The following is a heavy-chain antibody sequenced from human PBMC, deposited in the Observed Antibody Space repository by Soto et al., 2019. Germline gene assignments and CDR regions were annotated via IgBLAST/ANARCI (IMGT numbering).Heavy chain of an antibody. CDR3: AKAPSMITFGGVIVIPGLDAFDI. CDR1: GFTFSSYA. D-gene: IGHD3-16*02. V-gene: IGHV3-23*01. J-gene: IGHJ3*02. CDR2: ISGSGGST. Sequence: GGSLRLSCAASGFTFSSYAMSWVRQAPGKGLEWVSAISGSGGSTYYADSVKGRFTISRDNSKNTLYLQMNSLRAEDTAVYYCAKAPSMITFGGVIVIPGLDAFDIWGQGTMVNVSS.